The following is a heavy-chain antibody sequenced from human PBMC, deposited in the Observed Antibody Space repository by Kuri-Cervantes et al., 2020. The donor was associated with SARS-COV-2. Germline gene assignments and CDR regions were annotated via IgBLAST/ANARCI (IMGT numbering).Heavy chain of an antibody. Sequence: LSLTCAASGFSLGRYTMNWVRQAPGKALEWVSSISGSGSYIYYADSVKGRFTISKESGENSLYLHMNSLRGDDTAVYYCARVAGEGPIYYYYMDVWGKGTTVTVSS. J-gene: IGHJ6*03. CDR1: GFSLGRYT. CDR3: ARVAGEGPIYYYYMDV. CDR2: ISGSGSYI. V-gene: IGHV3-21*01. D-gene: IGHD2-21*01.